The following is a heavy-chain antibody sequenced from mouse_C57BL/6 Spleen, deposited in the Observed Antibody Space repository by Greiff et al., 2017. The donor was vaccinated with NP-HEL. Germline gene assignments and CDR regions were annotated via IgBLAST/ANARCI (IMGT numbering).Heavy chain of an antibody. CDR3: ARIGRGVYARDY. V-gene: IGHV1-66*01. Sequence: QVQLKESGPELVKPGASVKISCKASGYSFTSYYIHWVKQRPGQGLEWIGWIYPGSGNTKYNEKFKGKATLTADTSSSTAYMQLSSLTSEDAAVYYCARIGRGVYARDYWGQGTSVTVSS. CDR2: IYPGSGNT. J-gene: IGHJ4*01. CDR1: GYSFTSYY.